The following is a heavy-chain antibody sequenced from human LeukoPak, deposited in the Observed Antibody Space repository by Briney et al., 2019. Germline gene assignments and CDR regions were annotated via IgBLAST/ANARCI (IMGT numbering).Heavy chain of an antibody. Sequence: ASVKVSCKASGYTFNNHYMYWVRQVPGQGLEWVGVINPSGGSTSYAQKFQGRVTMTRDTSTRTVYMEVNSLRSEDTAVYYCARQGTYSSAIGMGYWGQGTLVTVSS. J-gene: IGHJ4*02. CDR3: ARQGTYSSAIGMGY. V-gene: IGHV1-46*02. CDR2: INPSGGST. CDR1: GYTFNNHY. D-gene: IGHD6-19*01.